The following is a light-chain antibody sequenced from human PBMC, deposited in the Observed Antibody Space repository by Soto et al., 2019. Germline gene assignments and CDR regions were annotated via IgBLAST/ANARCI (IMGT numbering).Light chain of an antibody. CDR1: SSDVGGYNY. J-gene: IGLJ2*01. CDR2: EVS. V-gene: IGLV2-8*01. CDR3: SSYAASNNLGV. Sequence: QSALTQPPSASGSPGQSVTISCIGTSSDVGGYNYVSWYQQHPGKAPKLMIYEVSKRPSGVPHRFSGSKSGNTASLTVSGLQADDEADYYCSSYAASNNLGVFGGETKLTVL.